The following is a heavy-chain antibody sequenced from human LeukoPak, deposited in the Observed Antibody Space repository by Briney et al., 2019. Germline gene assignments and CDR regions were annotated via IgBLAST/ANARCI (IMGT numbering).Heavy chain of an antibody. CDR1: GFTFSSYS. CDR3: ARDRSHYYGSGSYSRGDY. J-gene: IGHJ4*02. CDR2: ISSSSSYI. V-gene: IGHV3-21*01. D-gene: IGHD3-10*01. Sequence: PGGALRLSRAASGFTFSSYSLNWVRPAPRRGLEWVSSISSSSSYIYYADSVKGRFTISRDNAKNSLYLQMNSLRAEDTAVYYCARDRSHYYGSGSYSRGDYWGQGTLVTVSS.